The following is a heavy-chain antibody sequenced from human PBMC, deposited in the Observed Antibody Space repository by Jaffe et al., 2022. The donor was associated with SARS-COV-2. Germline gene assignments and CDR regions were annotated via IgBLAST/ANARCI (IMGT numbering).Heavy chain of an antibody. CDR3: ARDDGAGSGYYYYYMDV. CDR2: ISYDGSNK. Sequence: QVQLVESGGGVVQPGRSLRLSCAASGFTFSSYAMHWVRQAPGKGLEWVAVISYDGSNKYYADSVKGRFTISRDNSKNTLYLQMNSLRAEDTAVYYCARDDGAGSGYYYYYMDVWGKGTTVTVSS. J-gene: IGHJ6*03. D-gene: IGHD3-3*01. CDR1: GFTFSSYA. V-gene: IGHV3-30*04.